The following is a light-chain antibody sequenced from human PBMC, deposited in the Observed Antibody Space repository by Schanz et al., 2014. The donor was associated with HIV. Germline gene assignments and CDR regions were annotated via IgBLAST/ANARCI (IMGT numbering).Light chain of an antibody. CDR3: QQYATSPWT. Sequence: EIVMTQSPATLSVSPGERTTLSCRASQNITSNLAWYQQKPGQPPRLLIYDASNRATGIPARFSGSGSGTDFTLTISSLEPEDFAVYYCQQYATSPWTFGQGTTVDVK. CDR1: QNITSN. CDR2: DAS. V-gene: IGKV3D-15*02. J-gene: IGKJ1*01.